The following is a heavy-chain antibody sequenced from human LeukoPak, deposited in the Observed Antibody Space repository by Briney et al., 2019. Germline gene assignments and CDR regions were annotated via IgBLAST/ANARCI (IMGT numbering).Heavy chain of an antibody. V-gene: IGHV4-39*07. CDR1: GGSISSSSYY. CDR2: IYYSGST. CDR3: AREADSSTHY. Sequence: PSETLSLTCTVSGGSISSSSYYWGWIRQPPGKGLEWIGSIYYSGSTYYNPSLKSRVTISVDTSKNQFSLKLSSVTAADTAVYYCAREADSSTHYWGQGTLVTVSS. D-gene: IGHD6-13*01. J-gene: IGHJ4*02.